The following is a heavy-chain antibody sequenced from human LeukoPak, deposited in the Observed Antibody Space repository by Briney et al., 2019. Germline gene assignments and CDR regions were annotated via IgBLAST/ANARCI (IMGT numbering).Heavy chain of an antibody. V-gene: IGHV4-59*01. Sequence: SETLSLTCTVSGGSISSYYWSWIRQPPGKGLEWIGYIYYSGSTNYNPSLKSRVTISVDASKNQFSLKLSSVTAADTAVYYCARGTGYYSEGYFQHWGQGTLVTVSS. CDR3: ARGTGYYSEGYFQH. CDR1: GGSISSYY. D-gene: IGHD3-22*01. CDR2: IYYSGST. J-gene: IGHJ1*01.